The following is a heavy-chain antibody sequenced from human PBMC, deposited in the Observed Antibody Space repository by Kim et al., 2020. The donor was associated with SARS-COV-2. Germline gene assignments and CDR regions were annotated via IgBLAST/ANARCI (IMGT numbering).Heavy chain of an antibody. CDR2: IKQDGSEK. Sequence: GGSLRLSCAASGFTFSSYWMSWVRQAPGKGLEWVANIKQDGSEKYYVDSVKGRFTISRDNAKNSLYLQMNSLRAEDTAVYYCARDYDFWNQYTRDYFDYWGQGTLVTVSS. D-gene: IGHD3-3*01. CDR3: ARDYDFWNQYTRDYFDY. CDR1: GFTFSSYW. J-gene: IGHJ4*02. V-gene: IGHV3-7*01.